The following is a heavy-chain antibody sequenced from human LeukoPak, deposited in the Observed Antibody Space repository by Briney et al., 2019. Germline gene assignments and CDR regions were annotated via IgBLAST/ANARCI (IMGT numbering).Heavy chain of an antibody. Sequence: SETLSLTCTVSGGSISSGGYYWSWIRQHPGKGLEWIGYIYYSGSTYYNPSLKSRVTISVDTSKNQFSLKLSSVTAADTAVYCCAREQVVPAALGAFDIWGQGTMVTVSS. CDR2: IYYSGST. D-gene: IGHD2-2*01. CDR3: AREQVVPAALGAFDI. CDR1: GGSISSGGYY. J-gene: IGHJ3*02. V-gene: IGHV4-31*03.